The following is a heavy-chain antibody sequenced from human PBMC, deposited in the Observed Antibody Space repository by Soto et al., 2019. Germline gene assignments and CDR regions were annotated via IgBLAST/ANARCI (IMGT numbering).Heavy chain of an antibody. CDR1: GCTFSSYG. J-gene: IGHJ6*02. CDR3: AKSLMVYAISTYYYGMDV. Sequence: SVKVSCKASGCTFSSYGISWVRQAPGQGLEWMGGISPNYGEANYAQKFQGRVTMTTDESTSTAYMELRSLRSEDTAVYYCAKSLMVYAISTYYYGMDVWGQGTTVTVSS. CDR2: ISPNYGEA. D-gene: IGHD2-8*01. V-gene: IGHV1-69*05.